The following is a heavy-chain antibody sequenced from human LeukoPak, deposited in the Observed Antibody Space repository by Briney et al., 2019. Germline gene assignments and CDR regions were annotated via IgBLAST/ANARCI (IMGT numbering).Heavy chain of an antibody. J-gene: IGHJ5*01. CDR2: IYYSGYT. V-gene: IGHV4-59*12. Sequence: SETLSLTCTVSGGSISSYYWSWIRQPPGKGLKWIGNIYYSGYTTYSPSLRSRVTLSVDTSKNQFSLKLTSVTAADTAVYYCARGSPKLDSWGQGTPVTVSS. CDR3: ARGSPKLDS. CDR1: GGSISSYY.